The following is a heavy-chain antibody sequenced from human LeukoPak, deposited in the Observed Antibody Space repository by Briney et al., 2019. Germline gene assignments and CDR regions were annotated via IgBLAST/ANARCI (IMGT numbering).Heavy chain of an antibody. J-gene: IGHJ4*02. CDR2: IYYGGST. D-gene: IGHD1-1*01. CDR1: DGSISSSSYY. CDR3: ARGTGN. Sequence: PSETLSLTCIVSDGSISSSSYYWGWIRQPPGKGLEWIGSIYYGGSTYYNPSLKSRVTISIDTSKNQFSLKLSSVTAADTAVYYCARGTGNWGQGTLVTVSS. V-gene: IGHV4-39*01.